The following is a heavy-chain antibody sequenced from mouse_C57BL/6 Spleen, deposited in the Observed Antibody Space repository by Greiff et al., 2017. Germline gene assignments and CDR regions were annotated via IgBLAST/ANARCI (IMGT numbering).Heavy chain of an antibody. CDR1: GYTFTSYW. CDR2: IDPSDSYT. D-gene: IGHD1-1*01. CDR3: ARGSTVVDWYFDV. J-gene: IGHJ1*03. Sequence: VQLQQPGAELVRPGPSVKLSCKASGYTFTSYWMHWVKQRPGQGLEWIGVIDPSDSYTNYNQKFKGKATLTVDTSSSTAYMQLSSLTSEDSAVYYCARGSTVVDWYFDVWGTGTTVTVSS. V-gene: IGHV1-59*01.